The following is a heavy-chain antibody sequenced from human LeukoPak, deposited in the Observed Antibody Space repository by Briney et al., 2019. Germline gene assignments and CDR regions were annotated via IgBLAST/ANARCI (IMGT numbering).Heavy chain of an antibody. D-gene: IGHD2-15*01. CDR3: ATASPRVVAATPFDY. CDR2: FDPEDGET. J-gene: IGHJ4*02. CDR1: GYTLTELS. Sequence: ASVKVSCKVSGYTLTELSMHWVRQAPGKGLGWMGGFDPEDGETIYAQKFQGRVTMTEDTSTDTAYMELSSLRSEDTAVYYCATASPRVVAATPFDYWGQGTLVTVSS. V-gene: IGHV1-24*01.